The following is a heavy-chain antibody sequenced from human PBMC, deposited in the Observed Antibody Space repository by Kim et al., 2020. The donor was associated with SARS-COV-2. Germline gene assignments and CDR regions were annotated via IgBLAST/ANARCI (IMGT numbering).Heavy chain of an antibody. V-gene: IGHV1-18*01. CDR3: ARGITMVRGVSHFDY. J-gene: IGHJ4*02. Sequence: QKLQDRVTMTTDTSTSTAYMELRSLRSDDTAVYYCARGITMVRGVSHFDYWGQGTLVTVSS. D-gene: IGHD3-10*01.